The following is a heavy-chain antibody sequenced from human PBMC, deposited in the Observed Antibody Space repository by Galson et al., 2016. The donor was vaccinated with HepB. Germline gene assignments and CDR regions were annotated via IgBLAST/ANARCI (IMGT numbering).Heavy chain of an antibody. J-gene: IGHJ4*01. CDR1: GDSIISSIFY. CDR2: INHSGDT. CDR3: ARRPLMSSGTYHFDS. D-gene: IGHD1-26*01. Sequence: SETLSLTCTVSGDSIISSIFYWAWIRQTPGRGLEWIGTINHSGDTWYNPSLRSRVTISVGTSTHQFSLNLSSVTAADTALYYCARRPLMSSGTYHFDSWGHGTLVTVSS. V-gene: IGHV4-39*01.